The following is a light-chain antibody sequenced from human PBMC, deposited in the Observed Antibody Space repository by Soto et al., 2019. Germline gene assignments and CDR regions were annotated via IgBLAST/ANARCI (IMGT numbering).Light chain of an antibody. J-gene: IGLJ1*01. CDR3: ASFTNTYSYV. Sequence: QSVLTQPASVSGSPGQSITISCTGTSGDVGAYDFVSWYQQHPGKAPRLMIYNVNNRPAGASNRFSGSKSGSTASLTISTLQAEDEADYYCASFTNTYSYVFGAGTKVTVL. V-gene: IGLV2-14*01. CDR1: SGDVGAYDF. CDR2: NVN.